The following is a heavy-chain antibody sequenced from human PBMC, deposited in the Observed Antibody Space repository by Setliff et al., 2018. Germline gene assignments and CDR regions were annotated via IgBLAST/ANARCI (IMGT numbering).Heavy chain of an antibody. J-gene: IGHJ4*02. V-gene: IGHV3-11*06. CDR3: ARDQAGVYDY. D-gene: IGHD3-10*01. Sequence: GGSLRLSCEASGFKFSDYFMSWIRQAPGTGLEWLSHLSDSSRTHTAYADSVRGRFTISRDNAKNSVYLQMNSLRAEDTAVYYCARDQAGVYDYWGQGTLVTVSS. CDR2: LSDSSRTHT. CDR1: GFKFSDYF.